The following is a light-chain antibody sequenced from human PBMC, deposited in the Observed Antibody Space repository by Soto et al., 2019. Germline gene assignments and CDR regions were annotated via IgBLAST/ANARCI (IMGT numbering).Light chain of an antibody. V-gene: IGKV2-30*01. CDR3: MQGTHWPYT. J-gene: IGKJ2*01. CDR1: QSLVFSDGNTY. Sequence: DVVMTQSPLSLPVTLGQPASISCRSNQSLVFSDGNTYLNWFQQRPGQSPRRLIYEVYNRDSGVPERFGGSGSGTDFTLKVSRVEAADVAVYYCMQGTHWPYTFCQGTKREI. CDR2: EVY.